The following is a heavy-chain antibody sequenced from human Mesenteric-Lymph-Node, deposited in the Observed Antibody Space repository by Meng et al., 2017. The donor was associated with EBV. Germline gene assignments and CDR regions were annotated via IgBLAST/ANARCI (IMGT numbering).Heavy chain of an antibody. Sequence: QAQLVESGAEVKKPAASLQLSCTASEDTFTGYYYCCRGRRAPGQGLDWMGRITPNSCDTIYAQKFQGRGTMTRDTSISTANMELSGLRSDDTAVYYCATFGTASRRYFDYWGQGALVTVSS. CDR3: ATFGTASRRYFDY. V-gene: IGHV1-2*02. CDR2: ITPNSCDT. J-gene: IGHJ4*02. CDR1: EDTFTGYY. D-gene: IGHD2-8*02.